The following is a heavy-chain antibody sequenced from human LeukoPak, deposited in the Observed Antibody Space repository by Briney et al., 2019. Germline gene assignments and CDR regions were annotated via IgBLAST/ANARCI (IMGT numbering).Heavy chain of an antibody. Sequence: GGSLRLSCAASGFTFSAYNMNWVRQAPGKGLEWVSSISSSSSYIYYADSVKGRFTISRDNARNSLYLQMNSLRAEDTAVYYCARDGLAAATLHWCFDLWGRGTLVTASS. V-gene: IGHV3-21*01. CDR1: GFTFSAYN. CDR3: ARDGLAAATLHWCFDL. D-gene: IGHD2-15*01. J-gene: IGHJ2*01. CDR2: ISSSSSYI.